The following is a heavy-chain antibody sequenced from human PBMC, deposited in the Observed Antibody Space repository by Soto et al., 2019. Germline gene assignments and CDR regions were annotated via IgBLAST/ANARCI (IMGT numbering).Heavy chain of an antibody. CDR1: GFTFSGSW. D-gene: IGHD3-10*01. CDR2: INGDGSGT. V-gene: IGHV3-74*01. Sequence: EVQLVESGGGLVQPGGPLRLSCAASGFTFSGSWMHWVRQAPGKGLVWVSRINGDGSGTSYADFVKGRFTISRDDAKNTLFLQMNGLRAEDTAVYYCARGIFGSGTANDYWGQGTLVTVSS. CDR3: ARGIFGSGTANDY. J-gene: IGHJ4*02.